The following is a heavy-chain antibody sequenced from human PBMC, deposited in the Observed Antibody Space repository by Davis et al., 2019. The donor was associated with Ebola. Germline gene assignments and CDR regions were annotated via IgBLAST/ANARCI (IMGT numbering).Heavy chain of an antibody. CDR3: ARAPSGYSSSFDY. D-gene: IGHD6-13*01. V-gene: IGHV3-30*19. J-gene: IGHJ4*02. CDR2: ISYDGSNK. CDR1: GFSFSGYG. Sequence: GGSLRLSCTASGFSFSGYGMHWVRQAPGKGLEWVAVISYDGSNKYYADSVKGRLTISRDNSQNTLYLQMNSLRAEDTAVYYCARAPSGYSSSFDYWGQGTLVTVSS.